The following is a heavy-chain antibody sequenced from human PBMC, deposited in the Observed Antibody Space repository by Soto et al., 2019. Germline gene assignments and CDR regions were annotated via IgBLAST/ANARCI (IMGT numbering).Heavy chain of an antibody. CDR2: ISYDGSNK. Sequence: PWGSLRLSCAASVFTFSSYAMHWVRQAPGKGLEWVAVISYDGSNKYYADSVKGRFTISRDNSKNTLYLQMNSLRAEDTAVYYCARDRAPTQLLYGSGLDPWGQGTLVTVSS. CDR1: VFTFSSYA. J-gene: IGHJ5*02. D-gene: IGHD2-2*02. V-gene: IGHV3-30-3*01. CDR3: ARDRAPTQLLYGSGLDP.